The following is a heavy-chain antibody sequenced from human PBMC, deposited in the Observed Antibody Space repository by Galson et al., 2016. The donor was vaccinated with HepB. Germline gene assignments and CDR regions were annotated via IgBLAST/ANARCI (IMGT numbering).Heavy chain of an antibody. CDR3: AKVVRGDYYVDN. CDR1: GYSFTTYW. J-gene: IGHJ4*02. V-gene: IGHV5-51*01. CDR2: VYLSDSDT. Sequence: QSGAEVKKPGESLKISCKISGYSFTTYWIAWVRQMPGKGLEWMGIVYLSDSDTKYSPSFQGQVTFSADKSISTAYLQWSSLKASDTAIYYCAKVVRGDYYVDNWGQGTLVTVSS. D-gene: IGHD4-17*01.